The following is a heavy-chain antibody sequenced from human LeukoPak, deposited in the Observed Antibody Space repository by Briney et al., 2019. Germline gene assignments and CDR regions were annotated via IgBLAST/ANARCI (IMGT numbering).Heavy chain of an antibody. V-gene: IGHV3-11*04. CDR2: ISSSGSTI. D-gene: IGHD3-22*01. CDR3: AKATPDSSVVSGL. J-gene: IGHJ4*02. CDR1: GFTFSDYY. Sequence: PGGSLRLSCAASGFTFSDYYMSWIRQAPGKGLEWVSYISSSGSTIYYADSVKGRFTISRDNAKNSLYLQMNSLRAEDTAVYYCAKATPDSSVVSGLWGQGTLVTVSS.